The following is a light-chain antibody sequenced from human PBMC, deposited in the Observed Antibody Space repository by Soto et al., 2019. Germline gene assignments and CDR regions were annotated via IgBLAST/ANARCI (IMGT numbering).Light chain of an antibody. CDR1: QTIATY. CDR2: TAS. CDR3: QQGYSPPWT. Sequence: DIQMTQSPSSLSASIGDRVTITCRASQTIATYLNWYQREPGKAPKLLIYTASILESGVPSRFSGSGSGTDFTLTISSLQPEDFASYYCQQGYSPPWTFGQGTKVEFK. V-gene: IGKV1-39*01. J-gene: IGKJ1*01.